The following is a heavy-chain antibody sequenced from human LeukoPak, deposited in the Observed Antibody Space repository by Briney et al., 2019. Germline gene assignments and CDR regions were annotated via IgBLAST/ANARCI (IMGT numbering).Heavy chain of an antibody. CDR3: VRSLDY. J-gene: IGHJ4*02. Sequence: GGSLRLSCAASGFTVSSNYMSWVRQAPGKGLEWVSVIYSGGSTYYADSVKGRFTISRDNSKNTVYLQMNRLRVEDTALYYCVRSLDYWGQGTLVTVSS. V-gene: IGHV3-53*01. CDR1: GFTVSSNY. CDR2: IYSGGST.